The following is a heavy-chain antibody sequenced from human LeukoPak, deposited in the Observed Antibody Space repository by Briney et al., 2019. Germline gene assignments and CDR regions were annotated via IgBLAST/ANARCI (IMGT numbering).Heavy chain of an antibody. V-gene: IGHV4-59*01. D-gene: IGHD5-18*01. J-gene: IGHJ4*02. CDR2: IYYSGST. CDR1: GGSSSSYY. CDR3: ARGNSYGRTYYFDY. Sequence: SETLSLTCTVSGGSSSSYYWSWIRQPPGKGLEWIGYIYYSGSTNYNPSLKSRVTISVDTSKNQFSLKLSSVTAADTAVYYCARGNSYGRTYYFDYWGQGTLVTVSS.